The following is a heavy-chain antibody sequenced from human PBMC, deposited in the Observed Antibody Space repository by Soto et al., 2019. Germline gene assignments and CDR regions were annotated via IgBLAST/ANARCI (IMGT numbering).Heavy chain of an antibody. CDR1: GFTFNSYA. CDR2: IIRSGVST. Sequence: EVHLLESGGGLVQIGGSLRLSCADSGFTFNSYAMSWVRQAPGKGLEWVSAIIRSGVSTYYADSVKGRFTISRDNSKNTLYLQMNSLRVEDTAVYYCAKEEYCSESSGHYIDYWGQGTLVTVSS. CDR3: AKEEYCSESSGHYIDY. V-gene: IGHV3-23*01. J-gene: IGHJ4*02. D-gene: IGHD3-22*01.